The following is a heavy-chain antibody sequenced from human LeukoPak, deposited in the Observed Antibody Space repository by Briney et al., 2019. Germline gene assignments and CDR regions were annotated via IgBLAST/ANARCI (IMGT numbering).Heavy chain of an antibody. CDR1: GFTVSNTF. CDR2: IYSVGTT. V-gene: IGHV3-53*01. Sequence: GGSLRLSCAASGFTVSNTFMSWVCQAPGKGLEWVSVIYSVGTTYYADSVKGRFTISRDNSKNTLYLQMNSLRAEDTAVYYCAKEAGYSGYDFPDFWGQGTLVTVSS. D-gene: IGHD5-12*01. J-gene: IGHJ4*02. CDR3: AKEAGYSGYDFPDF.